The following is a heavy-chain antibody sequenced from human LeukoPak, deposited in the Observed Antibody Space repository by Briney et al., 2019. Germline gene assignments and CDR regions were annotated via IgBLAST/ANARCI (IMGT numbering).Heavy chain of an antibody. D-gene: IGHD3-10*01. CDR2: IRSKAYGGTT. CDR1: GFTFGDYA. CDR3: TRDDGSKPFDY. Sequence: PGGSLRLSCTASGFTFGDYAMSWFRQAPGKGLEWVGFIRSKAYGGTTEYAASVKGRFTFSRDDSKSIAYLQMNSLKTEDTAVYYCTRDDGSKPFDYWGQGTLVTVSS. J-gene: IGHJ4*02. V-gene: IGHV3-49*03.